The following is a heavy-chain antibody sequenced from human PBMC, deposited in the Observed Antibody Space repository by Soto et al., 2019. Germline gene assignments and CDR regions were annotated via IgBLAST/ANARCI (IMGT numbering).Heavy chain of an antibody. D-gene: IGHD3-22*01. CDR1: VATFSSYA. CDR3: ASSYCSGGSCPLYYYDSSGYYDDY. Sequence: GASVKVSCKASVATFSSYAISWVRQAPGRGLEWFGRLIPIFGTANYAQKFQGRVTITADESTSTAYMELSSLRSEDTAVYYCASSYCSGGSCPLYYYDSSGYYDDYWGQGTLVTVSS. CDR2: LIPIFGTA. V-gene: IGHV1-69*13. J-gene: IGHJ4*02.